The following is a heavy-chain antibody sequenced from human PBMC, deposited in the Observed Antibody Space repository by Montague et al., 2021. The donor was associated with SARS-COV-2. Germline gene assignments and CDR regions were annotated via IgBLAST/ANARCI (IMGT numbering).Heavy chain of an antibody. CDR2: ISSSGSTI. CDR3: ARVRHSYGYLSAFDI. D-gene: IGHD5-18*01. V-gene: IGHV3-11*01. Sequence: SLRLSCAASGFTFSDYYMSWIRQAPGKGLEWVSYISSSGSTIYHADSVKGRFTISRDNAKNSLYLQMNSLRAEDTAVYYCARVRHSYGYLSAFDIWGQGTMVTVSS. J-gene: IGHJ3*02. CDR1: GFTFSDYY.